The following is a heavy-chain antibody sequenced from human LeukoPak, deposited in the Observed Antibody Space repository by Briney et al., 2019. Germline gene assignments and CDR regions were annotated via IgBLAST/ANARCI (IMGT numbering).Heavy chain of an antibody. CDR2: TNPDGSRT. J-gene: IGHJ4*02. V-gene: IGHV3-74*01. CDR1: GFTLSSYW. CDR3: ARDFEAPSNC. D-gene: IGHD3-9*01. Sequence: PGGSLRLSCAASGFTLSSYWIHWVRQAPGEGLVWVSRTNPDGSRTDYADSVKGRFTISRDNTKNTVDLQMNSLRAEDTAVYYCARDFEAPSNCWGQGTLVTVSS.